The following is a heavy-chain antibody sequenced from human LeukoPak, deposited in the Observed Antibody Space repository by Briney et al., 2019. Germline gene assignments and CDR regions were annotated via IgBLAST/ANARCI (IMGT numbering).Heavy chain of an antibody. CDR2: LYSSGRENA. CDR3: VVAPLRWNKDY. D-gene: IGHD1/OR15-1a*01. CDR1: GGSISYYY. J-gene: IGHJ4*02. V-gene: IGHV4-4*07. Sequence: SETLSLTCTISGGSISYYYWNWIRQPAGKGLEWIGRLYSSGRENANYNPSLKSRVTMSVGTSKNHSSLKLTSVTAADTAVYYCVVAPLRWNKDYWGQGTLVTVSS.